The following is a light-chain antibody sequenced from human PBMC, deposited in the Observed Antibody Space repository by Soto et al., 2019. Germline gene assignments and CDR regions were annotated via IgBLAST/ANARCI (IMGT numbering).Light chain of an antibody. CDR3: SSYAGSNNYIV. CDR2: EVS. V-gene: IGLV2-8*01. J-gene: IGLJ2*01. CDR1: SSDVGSYNY. Sequence: QYALTQPPSASGSPGQSVTISCTGTSSDVGSYNYVSWYQQHPGKAPKLMIYEVSQRPSGVSDRFSASKSGNTASLTVSGLQAEDEAEYYCSSYAGSNNYIVFGGGTKLTVL.